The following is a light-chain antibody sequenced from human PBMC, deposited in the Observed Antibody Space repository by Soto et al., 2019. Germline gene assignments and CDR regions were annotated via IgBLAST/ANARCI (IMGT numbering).Light chain of an antibody. Sequence: EVVLTQSPGSLSLSPGERATLSCRASQSVSSSYLAWYQQKLGQAPRLLIYGTSSRATGIPDRFSGSGSGTDFTLTISSLEPEDFAVYYCQQRSNWPPNTFGQGTRLEIK. V-gene: IGKV3D-20*02. CDR1: QSVSSSY. J-gene: IGKJ5*01. CDR2: GTS. CDR3: QQRSNWPPNT.